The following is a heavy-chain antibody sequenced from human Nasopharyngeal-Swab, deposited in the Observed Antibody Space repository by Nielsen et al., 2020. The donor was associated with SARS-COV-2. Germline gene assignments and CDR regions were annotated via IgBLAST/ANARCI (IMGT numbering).Heavy chain of an antibody. CDR3: AKRVSLYGSGSYYFDD. CDR2: ISSSSSYI. D-gene: IGHD3-10*01. V-gene: IGHV3-21*04. Sequence: GESLKISCAASGFTFSTYSMNWVRQAPGKGLEWVSSISSSSSYIYYADSLKGRFTISRDNAKNSLYLQMNSLRAEDTTVYYCAKRVSLYGSGSYYFDDWGQGALVTVSS. J-gene: IGHJ4*02. CDR1: GFTFSTYS.